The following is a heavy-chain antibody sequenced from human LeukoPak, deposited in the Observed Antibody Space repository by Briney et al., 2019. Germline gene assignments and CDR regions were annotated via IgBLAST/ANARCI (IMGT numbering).Heavy chain of an antibody. CDR1: GFTFSSYS. D-gene: IGHD2/OR15-2a*01. V-gene: IGHV3-48*01. J-gene: IGHJ4*02. CDR3: ARGGLSIMGY. Sequence: GGSLRLSCAASGFTFSSYSMNWVRQAPGKGLEWISYITTSGGAKNYADSVKGRFTISRDNAENSLYLQMDSLRAEDTAVYFCARGGLSIMGYWGQGTLVTVSS. CDR2: ITTSGGAK.